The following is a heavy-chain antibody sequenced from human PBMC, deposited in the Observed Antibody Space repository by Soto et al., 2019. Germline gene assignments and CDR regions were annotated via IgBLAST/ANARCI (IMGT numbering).Heavy chain of an antibody. Sequence: ASVKVSCKASGGTFSSYAISWVRQAPGQGLEWMGGIIPIFGTANYAQKFQGRVTITADKSTSTAYMELSSLRSEDTAVYYCAREQRYCSGGSCPDAFDIWGQGTMVTVSS. CDR3: AREQRYCSGGSCPDAFDI. J-gene: IGHJ3*02. V-gene: IGHV1-69*06. CDR1: GGTFSSYA. CDR2: IIPIFGTA. D-gene: IGHD2-15*01.